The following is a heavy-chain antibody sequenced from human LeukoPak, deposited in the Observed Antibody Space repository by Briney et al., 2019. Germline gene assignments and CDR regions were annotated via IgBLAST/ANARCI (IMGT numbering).Heavy chain of an antibody. V-gene: IGHV1-2*06. CDR2: INPNSGGT. CDR3: ARTLGVVPAAGFDY. Sequence: ASVKVSCKASGYTFTGYYMHWVRQAPGQGLEWMGRINPNSGGTSYAQKFQGRVTMTRDTSISTAYMELSRLRSDDTAAYYCARTLGVVPAAGFDYWGQGTLVTVSS. J-gene: IGHJ4*02. CDR1: GYTFTGYY. D-gene: IGHD2-2*01.